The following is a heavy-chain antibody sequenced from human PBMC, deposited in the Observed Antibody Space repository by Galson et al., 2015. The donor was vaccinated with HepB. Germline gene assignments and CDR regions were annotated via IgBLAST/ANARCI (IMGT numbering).Heavy chain of an antibody. CDR1: GYTLTELS. CDR2: FDPEDGET. Sequence: SVKVSCKVSGYTLTELSMHWVRQAPGKGLEWMGGFDPEDGETIYAQKFQGRVTMTEDTSTDTAYMELSSLRSEDTAVYYCATSVRYDYVWGSYRHGAFDIWGQGTMVTVSS. CDR3: ATSVRYDYVWGSYRHGAFDI. V-gene: IGHV1-24*01. J-gene: IGHJ3*02. D-gene: IGHD3-16*02.